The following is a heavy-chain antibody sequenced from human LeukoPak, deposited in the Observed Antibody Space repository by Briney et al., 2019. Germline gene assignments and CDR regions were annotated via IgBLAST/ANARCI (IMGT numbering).Heavy chain of an antibody. CDR3: TRDGLHTAHFDY. CDR1: GFTFSSYE. D-gene: IGHD5-18*01. Sequence: GGSLRLSCAASGFTFSSYEMNWVRQAPGKGLEWVSTVSDSRDVHYSPSVKGRFTISRDNDRNSLYLQMNSLRDEDTAVYYCTRDGLHTAHFDYWGQGTLVTVSS. V-gene: IGHV3-48*03. J-gene: IGHJ4*02. CDR2: VSDSRDV.